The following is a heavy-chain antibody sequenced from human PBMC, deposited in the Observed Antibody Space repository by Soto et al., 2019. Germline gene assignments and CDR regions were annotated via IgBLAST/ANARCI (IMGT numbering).Heavy chain of an antibody. D-gene: IGHD6-6*01. CDR1: GGTFSSYA. Sequence: QVQLVQSGAEVKKPGSSVKVSCKASGGTFSSYAISWVRQAPGQGLEWMGGIIPIFGTANYAQKFQGRVTIPADDSTSTAYMELSSLGSEDTAVYYCAREARSSSFGRRRWGWFDPWGQGTLVTVSS. CDR2: IIPIFGTA. V-gene: IGHV1-69*01. J-gene: IGHJ5*02. CDR3: AREARSSSFGRRRWGWFDP.